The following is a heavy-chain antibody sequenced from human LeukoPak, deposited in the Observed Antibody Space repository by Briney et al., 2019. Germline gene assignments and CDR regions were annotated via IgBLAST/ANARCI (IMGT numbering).Heavy chain of an antibody. CDR3: ARLPLGAFGEVLNFDS. D-gene: IGHD3-10*01. CDR1: REFISGYY. Sequence: SETLSLACGVSREFISGYYWGWISQPPGKGLEWIGDINDSGTTKYNPTLKSRVTISIDTSKKRFSLNVKSVTAADTAVYYCARLPLGAFGEVLNFDSWGQGILVTVSS. V-gene: IGHV4-34*01. CDR2: INDSGTT. J-gene: IGHJ4*02.